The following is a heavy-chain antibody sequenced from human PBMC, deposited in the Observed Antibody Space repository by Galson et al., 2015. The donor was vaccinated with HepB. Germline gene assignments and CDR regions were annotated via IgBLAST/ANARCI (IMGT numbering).Heavy chain of an antibody. Sequence: FAPSGDSGSSHSATWIWIRQSPSRGPEGVGRTSYRSKWYNDYATSVKSRISIDPDTSKNQFSLQLNSVTPEDTAVYYCARGSSARYFDYWGQGTLVTVSS. CDR1: GDSGSSHSAT. D-gene: IGHD6-19*01. J-gene: IGHJ4*02. CDR2: TSYRSKWYN. V-gene: IGHV6-1*01. CDR3: ARGSSARYFDY.